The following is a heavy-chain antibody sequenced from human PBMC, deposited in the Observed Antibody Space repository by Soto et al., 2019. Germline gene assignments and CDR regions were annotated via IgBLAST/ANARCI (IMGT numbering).Heavy chain of an antibody. CDR1: GFSLSTSGVG. Sequence: QITLKESGPTLVKPTQTLTLTCTFSGFSLSTSGVGVGWIRQPPGKALEWLALIYWDDDKRYSPSLKSRLTITKDTSKNRVGLTMTNMDPVDTATYYCALTTFEGVIDRGAFDIWGQGTMVTVSS. V-gene: IGHV2-5*02. D-gene: IGHD3-16*02. CDR2: IYWDDDK. CDR3: ALTTFEGVIDRGAFDI. J-gene: IGHJ3*02.